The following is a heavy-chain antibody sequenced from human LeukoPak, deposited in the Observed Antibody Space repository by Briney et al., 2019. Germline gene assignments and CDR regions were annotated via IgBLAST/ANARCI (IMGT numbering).Heavy chain of an antibody. D-gene: IGHD6-6*01. V-gene: IGHV3-53*01. J-gene: IGHJ6*03. CDR1: GFTITTNY. Sequence: GGSLRLSCAASGFTITTNYMNWVRQAPGKGLEWVSVIYGDDETNYADSVKGRFTISRDNSKNTLYLQMNSLRAEDTAVYYCAREVQQLEGGYYYYYMDVWGKGTTVTVSS. CDR2: IYGDDET. CDR3: AREVQQLEGGYYYYYMDV.